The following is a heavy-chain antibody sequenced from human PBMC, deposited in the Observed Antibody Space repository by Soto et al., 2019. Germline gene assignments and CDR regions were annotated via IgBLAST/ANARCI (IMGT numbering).Heavy chain of an antibody. D-gene: IGHD4-17*01. CDR2: IYYSGST. V-gene: IGHV4-59*01. Sequence: PSETLSLTCTVSGGSISSYYWSWIRQPPGKGLEWIGYIYYSGSTNYNPSLKSRVTISVDTSKNQFSLKLSSVTAADTAVYYCGGSVGAGDYGDYLDYWGKGTPVTVSS. J-gene: IGHJ4*02. CDR1: GGSISSYY. CDR3: GGSVGAGDYGDYLDY.